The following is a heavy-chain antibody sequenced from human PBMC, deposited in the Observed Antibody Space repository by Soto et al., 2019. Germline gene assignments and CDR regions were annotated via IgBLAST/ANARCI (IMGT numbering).Heavy chain of an antibody. Sequence: SETLSLTCTVSGGSISSYYWSWIRQPAGKGLEWIGRIYTSGSTNYNPSLKSRVTMSVDTSKNQFSLKLSSVTAADTAVYYCAREWSSGWIHYFDYWGQGTLVIVSS. CDR2: IYTSGST. D-gene: IGHD6-19*01. CDR3: AREWSSGWIHYFDY. V-gene: IGHV4-4*07. J-gene: IGHJ4*02. CDR1: GGSISSYY.